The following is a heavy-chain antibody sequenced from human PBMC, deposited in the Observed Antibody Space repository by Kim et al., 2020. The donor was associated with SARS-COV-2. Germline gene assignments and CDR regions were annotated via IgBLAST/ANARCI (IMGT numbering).Heavy chain of an antibody. CDR1: GFTFSIYN. Sequence: GGSLRLSCAASGFTFSIYNMNWVRQAPGKGLEWVSYISSSSSAIYYADSVKGRFTISRDNAKSSLCLQMNSLRDEDSAVYYCVRSITMIRGVRGMDVWGQGTTITVSS. V-gene: IGHV3-48*02. CDR2: ISSSSSAI. J-gene: IGHJ6*02. D-gene: IGHD3-10*01. CDR3: VRSITMIRGVRGMDV.